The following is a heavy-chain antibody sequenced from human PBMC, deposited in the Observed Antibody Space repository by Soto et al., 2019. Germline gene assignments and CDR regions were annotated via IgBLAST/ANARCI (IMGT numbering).Heavy chain of an antibody. V-gene: IGHV3-7*05. CDR1: GFTFSSYW. CDR3: ARADYDILTGYPNYYYYGMDV. CDR2: IKQDGSEK. J-gene: IGHJ6*02. D-gene: IGHD3-9*01. Sequence: PGGSLSLSCAASGFTFSSYWMSWVRQAPGKGLEWVANIKQDGSEKYYVDSVKGRFTISRDNAKNSLYLQMNSLRAEDTAVYYCARADYDILTGYPNYYYYGMDVWGQGTTVTVSS.